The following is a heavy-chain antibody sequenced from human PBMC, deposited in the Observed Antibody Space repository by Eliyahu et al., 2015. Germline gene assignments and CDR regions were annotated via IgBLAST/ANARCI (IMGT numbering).Heavy chain of an antibody. J-gene: IGHJ4*02. Sequence: EVQLVESGGGLIQPGGSLRLSCAASGFXVXSNYMXWVRQAPGKGLEWVSAIYTSGNTYYADSVKGRFTISRDNSKNTLYLQMNSLRAEDTAVYYCASCYGASYFDYWGQGILVTVSS. CDR3: ASCYGASYFDY. CDR1: GFXVXSNY. CDR2: IYTSGNT. V-gene: IGHV3-53*01. D-gene: IGHD4-17*01.